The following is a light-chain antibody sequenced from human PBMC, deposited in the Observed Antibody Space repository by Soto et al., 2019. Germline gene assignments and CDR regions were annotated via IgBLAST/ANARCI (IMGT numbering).Light chain of an antibody. J-gene: IGLJ1*01. CDR2: DVS. CDR1: SSDVGGYSY. Sequence: QSALTQPASVSGSPGQSITISCTGTSSDVGGYSYVSWYQQHPGKAPKLMIYDVSDRPSGVSNRFSGSKSGNTASLTISGLQAEGEADYYCSSYTSSSTLEVYGTGTKVTVL. V-gene: IGLV2-14*01. CDR3: SSYTSSSTLEV.